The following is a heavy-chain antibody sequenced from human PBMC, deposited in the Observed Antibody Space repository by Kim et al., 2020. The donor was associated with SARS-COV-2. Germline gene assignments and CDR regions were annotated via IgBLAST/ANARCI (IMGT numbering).Heavy chain of an antibody. V-gene: IGHV3-23*01. Sequence: GGSLRLSCAASGFIFSSYAMSWVRQAPGKGLEWVSFITSGSGSTHFADSVKGRFTVSRDNSKKILYLQMNSLRAEDTAVYYCARVDGLYGSGWNSFDYWGQGPWSPSPQ. D-gene: IGHD6-19*01. CDR3: ARVDGLYGSGWNSFDY. CDR2: ITSGSGST. CDR1: GFIFSSYA. J-gene: IGHJ4*02.